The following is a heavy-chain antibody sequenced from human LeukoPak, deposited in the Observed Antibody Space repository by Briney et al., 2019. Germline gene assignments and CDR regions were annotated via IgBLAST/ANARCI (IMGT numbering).Heavy chain of an antibody. CDR3: ARDKEGYYDSSGYYRHYYYYMDV. CDR2: IYYSGST. Sequence: SETLSLTCTVSGGSISSYYWSWIRQPPGKGLEWIGYIYYSGSTNYNPSLKSRVTISVDTSKNQFSLKLSSVTAADTAVYYCARDKEGYYDSSGYYRHYYYYMDVWGKGTTVTISS. D-gene: IGHD3-22*01. V-gene: IGHV4-59*01. CDR1: GGSISSYY. J-gene: IGHJ6*03.